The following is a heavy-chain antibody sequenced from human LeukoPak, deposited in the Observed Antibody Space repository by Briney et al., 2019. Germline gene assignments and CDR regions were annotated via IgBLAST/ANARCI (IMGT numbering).Heavy chain of an antibody. CDR1: GYTFTSYG. CDR3: ARDSRRGYSYGYDY. D-gene: IGHD5-18*01. V-gene: IGHV1-18*01. CDR2: INTYNVNT. J-gene: IGHJ4*02. Sequence: ASVKVSCKASGYTFTSYGVSWVRQAPGQGLEWMGWINTYNVNTNYAQKFQGRVTLTTVASTSTAYMELRSLRSDDTAVYYCARDSRRGYSYGYDYWGQGTLVTVSS.